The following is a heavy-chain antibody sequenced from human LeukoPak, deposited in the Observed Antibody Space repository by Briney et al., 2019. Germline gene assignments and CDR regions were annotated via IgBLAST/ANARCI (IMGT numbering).Heavy chain of an antibody. CDR1: GGSISSYY. Sequence: SETLSLTCTVSGGSISSYYWSWIRQPPGKGLEWIGYIYYSGSTNYNPSLKSRVTISVDTSKNQFFLKLSSVTAADTAVYYCARGLFGVFDYWGQGTLVTVSS. CDR3: ARGLFGVFDY. J-gene: IGHJ4*02. V-gene: IGHV4-59*01. CDR2: IYYSGST. D-gene: IGHD3-3*01.